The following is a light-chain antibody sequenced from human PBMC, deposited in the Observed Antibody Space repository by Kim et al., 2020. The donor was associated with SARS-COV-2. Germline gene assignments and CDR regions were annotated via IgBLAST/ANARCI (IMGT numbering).Light chain of an antibody. Sequence: QSVLTQPPSASGTPGQRVTISCSGSSSNIGSNTVNWYQQLPGTAPKLLIYSNNQRPSGVPDRFSGSKSGTSASLAISGLQSEDEADYYCAACDDSLDGPVFATGTKVTVL. J-gene: IGLJ1*01. V-gene: IGLV1-44*01. CDR2: SNN. CDR1: SSNIGSNT. CDR3: AACDDSLDGPV.